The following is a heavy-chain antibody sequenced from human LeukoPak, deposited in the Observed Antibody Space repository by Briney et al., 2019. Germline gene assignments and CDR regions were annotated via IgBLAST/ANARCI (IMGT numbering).Heavy chain of an antibody. Sequence: SVKVSCKASGGRFTSNAITWVRQAPGQGLEWMGRIIPLLPTTIYAQKFRDRVTITADRSTGTAYMELSSLRSVDTAVYYCARVEGGGGSLDLWGQGTMVTVSS. V-gene: IGHV1-69*04. J-gene: IGHJ3*01. D-gene: IGHD3-16*01. CDR1: GGRFTSNA. CDR3: ARVEGGGGSLDL. CDR2: IIPLLPTT.